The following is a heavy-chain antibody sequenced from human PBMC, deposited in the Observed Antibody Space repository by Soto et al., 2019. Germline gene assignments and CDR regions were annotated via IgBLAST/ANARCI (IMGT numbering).Heavy chain of an antibody. D-gene: IGHD3-3*01. CDR1: GFSLTTSGVG. J-gene: IGHJ4*02. CDR2: IYWDADK. CDR3: AHRVLRTVFGLVTTTAIYFDF. V-gene: IGHV2-5*02. Sequence: QITLNESGPTVVRPTEPLTLTCRFSGFSLTTSGVGVGWIRQSPGKAPEWLALIYWDADKRYSASLKSRLTLTKDTSKNQVVLTVSDLDPTDTATYYCAHRVLRTVFGLVTTTAIYFDFWGQGTPVAVSS.